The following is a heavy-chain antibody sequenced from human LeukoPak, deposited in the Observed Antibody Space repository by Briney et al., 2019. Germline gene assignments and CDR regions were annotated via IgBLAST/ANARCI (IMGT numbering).Heavy chain of an antibody. CDR2: VYSSGST. J-gene: IGHJ5*02. D-gene: IGHD3-3*01. CDR1: GGSISGYY. CDR3: AMRTDGLGIFGP. V-gene: IGHV4-59*01. Sequence: SETLSLTCNVSGGSISGYYWSWMRQAPGKGLGWIGYVYSSGSTNYSPSLKSRVTISLDRSNFHFSLRLNSVTARGTALKFRAMRTDGLGIFGPLRQGALVLVSS.